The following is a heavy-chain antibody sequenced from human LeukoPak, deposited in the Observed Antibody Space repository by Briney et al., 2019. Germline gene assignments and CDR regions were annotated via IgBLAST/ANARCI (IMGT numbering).Heavy chain of an antibody. CDR2: ISYDGSNK. D-gene: IGHD3-22*01. CDR1: GFTFSSYA. Sequence: GSLRLSCAASGFTFSSYAMHWVRQAPGKGLEWVAVISYDGSNKYYVDSVKGRFTISRDNSKNTLYLQMSSLRAEDTAVYYCAREARPPSLDYDSSGYYLDYWGQGTLVTVSS. J-gene: IGHJ4*02. V-gene: IGHV3-30-3*01. CDR3: AREARPPSLDYDSSGYYLDY.